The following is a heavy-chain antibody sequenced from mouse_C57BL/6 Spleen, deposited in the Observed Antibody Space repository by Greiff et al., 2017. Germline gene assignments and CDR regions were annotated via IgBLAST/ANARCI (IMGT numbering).Heavy chain of an antibody. D-gene: IGHD1-1*01. V-gene: IGHV1-82*01. CDR1: GYAFSSSW. J-gene: IGHJ4*01. CDR2: IYPGDGDT. CDR3: ARSGVTTVGAMDY. Sequence: VKLMESGPELVKPGASVKISCKASGYAFSSSWMNWVKQRPGKGLEWIGRIYPGDGDTNYNGKFKGKATLTADKSSSTAYMQLSSLTSEDSAVYFCARSGVTTVGAMDYWGQGTSVTVSS.